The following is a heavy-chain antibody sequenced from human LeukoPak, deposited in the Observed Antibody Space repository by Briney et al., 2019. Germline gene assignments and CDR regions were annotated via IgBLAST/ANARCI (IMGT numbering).Heavy chain of an antibody. CDR2: ISGSGGST. CDR3: AKAVAAADYFDY. Sequence: GGSLRLSCAASGFTFSSYAMSWVRQAPGKGLEWVSAISGSGGSTYYADSVKGRFTISRDNSTNTLYLQMNSLRAEDTAVYYCAKAVAAADYFDYWGQGTLVTVSS. D-gene: IGHD6-13*01. CDR1: GFTFSSYA. J-gene: IGHJ4*02. V-gene: IGHV3-23*01.